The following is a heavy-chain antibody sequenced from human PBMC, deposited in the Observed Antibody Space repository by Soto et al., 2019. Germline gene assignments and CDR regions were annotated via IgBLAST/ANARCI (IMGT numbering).Heavy chain of an antibody. CDR3: ARGGGQLGNWFDP. V-gene: IGHV3-21*01. J-gene: IGHJ5*02. CDR2: ISSSSSYI. Sequence: EVQLVESGGGLVKPGGSLRLSCAASGFTFSSYSMNWVRQAPGKGLEWVSSISSSSSYIYYADSVKGRFTISRDNAKNSLYLQRISLRAEDMAVYYCARGGGQLGNWFDPWGQGTLVTVSS. CDR1: GFTFSSYS. D-gene: IGHD7-27*01.